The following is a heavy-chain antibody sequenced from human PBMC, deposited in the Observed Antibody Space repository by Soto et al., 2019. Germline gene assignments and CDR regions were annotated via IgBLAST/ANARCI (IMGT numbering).Heavy chain of an antibody. V-gene: IGHV5-51*01. CDR1: GYSFTSYW. Sequence: GESLKISCKGSGYSFTSYWIGWVRQMPGKGLEWMGIIYPGDSDTRYSPSFQGQVTISADKSISTAYLQWSSLKASDTAMYYCARQSSSVGSYDDFDYWGQGTLVTVSS. CDR3: ARQSSSVGSYDDFDY. CDR2: IYPGDSDT. D-gene: IGHD5-18*01. J-gene: IGHJ4*02.